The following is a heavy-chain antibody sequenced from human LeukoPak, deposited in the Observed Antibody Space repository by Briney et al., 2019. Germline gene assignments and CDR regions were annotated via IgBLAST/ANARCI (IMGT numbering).Heavy chain of an antibody. J-gene: IGHJ4*02. D-gene: IGHD3-22*01. Sequence: GGSLRLSCAASGFTFSDFHTTWIRQAPGKGLEWVSYISNRGTTIHYADSVRGRFTISRDNAKKSLYLQMNGLRAEDTAVYYCARSADRSGYFREITLYYFDYWGQGTLVTVSS. CDR3: ARSADRSGYFREITLYYFDY. V-gene: IGHV3-11*01. CDR2: ISNRGTTI. CDR1: GFTFSDFH.